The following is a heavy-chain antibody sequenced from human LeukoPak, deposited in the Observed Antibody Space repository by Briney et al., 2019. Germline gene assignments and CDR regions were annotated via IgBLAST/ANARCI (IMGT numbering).Heavy chain of an antibody. CDR2: INHSGST. V-gene: IGHV4-34*01. CDR3: ARGGDCSGGSCYDEYFQH. J-gene: IGHJ1*01. Sequence: PSETLSLTCAVYGGSFSGYYWSWIRQPPGKGLEWIGEINHSGSTNYNPSLKSRVTISVDTSKNQFSLKLSSVTAADTAVYYCARGGDCSGGSCYDEYFQHWGQGTPVTVSS. CDR1: GGSFSGYY. D-gene: IGHD2-15*01.